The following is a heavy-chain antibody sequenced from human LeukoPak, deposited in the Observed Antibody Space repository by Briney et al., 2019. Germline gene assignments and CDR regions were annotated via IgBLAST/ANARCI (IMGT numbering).Heavy chain of an antibody. CDR3: ARGPERGYSYSHLGY. D-gene: IGHD5-18*01. J-gene: IGHJ4*02. CDR1: GFTFSSYA. CDR2: ISYDGSNK. V-gene: IGHV3-30-3*01. Sequence: PGGSLRLSCAASGFTFSSYAMLWVRQAPGKGLEWVAVISYDGSNKYYADSVKGRFTISRDNSKNTLYLQMNSLRAEDTAVYYCARGPERGYSYSHLGYWGQGTLVTVSS.